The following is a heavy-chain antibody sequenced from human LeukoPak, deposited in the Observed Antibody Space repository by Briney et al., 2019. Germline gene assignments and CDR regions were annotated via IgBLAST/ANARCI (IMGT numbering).Heavy chain of an antibody. CDR1: GYTFTGYY. J-gene: IGHJ4*02. V-gene: IGHV1-2*02. Sequence: ASVKVSCKASGYTFTGYYMHWVRQAPGQGLEWMGWINPNSGGTNYAQKFQGRVTMTRDTSISTAYMELSRLRSDDTAVYYCAVTNFEYSSSSHYFDYWGQGTLVTVS. D-gene: IGHD6-6*01. CDR3: AVTNFEYSSSSHYFDY. CDR2: INPNSGGT.